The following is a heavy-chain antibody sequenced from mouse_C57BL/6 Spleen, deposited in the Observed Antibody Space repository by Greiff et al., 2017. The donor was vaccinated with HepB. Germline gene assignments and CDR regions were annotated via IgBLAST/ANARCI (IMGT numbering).Heavy chain of an antibody. V-gene: IGHV1-4*01. D-gene: IGHD2-1*01. CDR1: GYTFTSYT. Sequence: QVQLMESGAELARPGASVKMSCKASGYTFTSYTMHWVKQRPGQGLEWIGYINPSSGYTKYNQKFKDKATLTADKSSSTAYLHMSSLTSEDSAVYYCAGGDGNYGDYWGQGTTLTVSS. CDR3: AGGDGNYGDY. J-gene: IGHJ2*01. CDR2: INPSSGYT.